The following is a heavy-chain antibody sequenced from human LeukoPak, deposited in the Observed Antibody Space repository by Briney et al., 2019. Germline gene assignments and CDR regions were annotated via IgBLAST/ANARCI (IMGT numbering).Heavy chain of an antibody. D-gene: IGHD1-1*01. CDR3: ARQGVRENDFDY. CDR1: GGSISSYY. J-gene: IGHJ4*02. Sequence: PSETLSLTCTVSGGSISSYYWSWIRQPPGKGLEWIGYIYYSGSTNYNPSLKSRVTISVDTSKNQFSLKLSSVTAADTAVYYCARQGVRENDFDYWGQGTLVTVSS. V-gene: IGHV4-59*08. CDR2: IYYSGST.